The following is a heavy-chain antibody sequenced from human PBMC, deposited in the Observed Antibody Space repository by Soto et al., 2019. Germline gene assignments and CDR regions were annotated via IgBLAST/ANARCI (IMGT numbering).Heavy chain of an antibody. Sequence: PGESLKISCKGSGYSFTNYWISWVRQMPGKGLEWMGRIDPSDSYTNYSPSFQGHVTVSADKSTTAAYLQWSSLEASDTAMYYCATPPQGYSSFRFDFWGQGPLVTVSS. CDR3: ATPPQGYSSFRFDF. D-gene: IGHD6-13*01. V-gene: IGHV5-10-1*01. CDR1: GYSFTNYW. J-gene: IGHJ4*02. CDR2: IDPSDSYT.